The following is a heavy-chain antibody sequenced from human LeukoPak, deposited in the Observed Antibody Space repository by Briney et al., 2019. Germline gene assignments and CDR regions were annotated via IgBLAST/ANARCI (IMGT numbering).Heavy chain of an antibody. V-gene: IGHV3-30*03. D-gene: IGHD2-2*01. CDR3: ARCIVVIPVVRGGGYYGMDV. Sequence: GRSLRLSCAASGFTFSSYGMHWVRQAPGKGLEWVAVISYDGSNKYYADSVKGRFTISRDNSKNTLYLQMNSLRAEDTAVYYCARCIVVIPVVRGGGYYGMDVWGQGTTVTVSS. CDR1: GFTFSSYG. CDR2: ISYDGSNK. J-gene: IGHJ6*02.